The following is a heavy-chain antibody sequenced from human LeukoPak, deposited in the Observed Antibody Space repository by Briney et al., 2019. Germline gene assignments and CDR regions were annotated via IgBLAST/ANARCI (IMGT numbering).Heavy chain of an antibody. V-gene: IGHV3-48*01. Sequence: PGGSLRLSCAASGFTFSSYSMNWVRQAPGKGLEWVSYISSSSSTIYYADSVKGRFTISRDNAKNSLYLQMNSLRAEDTAVYYCASGYAHYWGQGTLVTVSS. CDR2: ISSSSSTI. CDR3: ASGYAHY. J-gene: IGHJ4*02. CDR1: GFTFSSYS. D-gene: IGHD5-12*01.